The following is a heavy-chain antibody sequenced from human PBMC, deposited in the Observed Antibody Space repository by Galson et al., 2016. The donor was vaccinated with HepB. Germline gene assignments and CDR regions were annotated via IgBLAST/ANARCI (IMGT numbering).Heavy chain of an antibody. Sequence: SLRLSCAASGFTFSRHGMHWFRQAPGKGLEWVAVIWHDGNNKYYADSVKGRFTISRDASKNTLYLQMNSLRAEDTAVYFCARGGDFWSGYYRKDFDYGGQGTLVTVSS. D-gene: IGHD3-3*01. CDR3: ARGGDFWSGYYRKDFDY. CDR1: GFTFSRHG. J-gene: IGHJ4*02. CDR2: IWHDGNNK. V-gene: IGHV3-33*01.